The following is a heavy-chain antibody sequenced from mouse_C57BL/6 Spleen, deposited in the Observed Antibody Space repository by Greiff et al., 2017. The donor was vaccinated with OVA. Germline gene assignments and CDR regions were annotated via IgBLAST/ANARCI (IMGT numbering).Heavy chain of an antibody. V-gene: IGHV1-82*01. CDR3: ARTGTGAMDY. CDR1: GYAFSSSW. CDR2: IYPGDGDT. Sequence: LVESGASVKISCKASGYAFSSSWMNWVKQRPGKGLEWIGRIYPGDGDTNYNGKFKGKATLTADKSSSTAYMQLSSLTSEDSAVYFCARTGTGAMDYWGQGTSVTVSS. J-gene: IGHJ4*01. D-gene: IGHD4-1*01.